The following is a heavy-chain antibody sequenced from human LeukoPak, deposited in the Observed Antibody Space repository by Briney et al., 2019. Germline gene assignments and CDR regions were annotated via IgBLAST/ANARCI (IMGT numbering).Heavy chain of an antibody. CDR1: GDSISSYY. Sequence: SETLSLTCTVSGDSISSYYWSWIRQPPGKGLEWIGHIYHSGGTNYNPSLKSRVTISADTSKDQFSLKLASVTAADTAVYYCATGYSSTWYYFDYWGQGTLVTVSS. CDR2: IYHSGGT. J-gene: IGHJ4*02. D-gene: IGHD6-13*01. CDR3: ATGYSSTWYYFDY. V-gene: IGHV4-59*01.